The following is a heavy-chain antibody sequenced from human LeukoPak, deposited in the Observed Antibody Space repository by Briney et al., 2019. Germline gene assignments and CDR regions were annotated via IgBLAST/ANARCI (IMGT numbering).Heavy chain of an antibody. CDR2: ISSSSSHI. CDR3: ARDFFCSSTSCHGDGWFDP. CDR1: GFAFSSYS. D-gene: IGHD2-2*01. Sequence: GGSLRLSCAASGFAFSSYSMNWVRQAPGKGLEWVSSISSSSSHIYYADSVKGRFTISRDNAKNSLNLQMNSLRAEDTAVYYCARDFFCSSTSCHGDGWFDPWGQGTLVTVSS. J-gene: IGHJ5*02. V-gene: IGHV3-21*01.